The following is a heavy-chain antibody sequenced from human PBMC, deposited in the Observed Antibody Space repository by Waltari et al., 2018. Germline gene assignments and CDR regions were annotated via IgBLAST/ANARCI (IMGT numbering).Heavy chain of an antibody. D-gene: IGHD1-26*01. J-gene: IGHJ4*02. CDR3: ASTRLWELAVFDY. CDR2: ISYDGSNK. Sequence: QVQLVESGGGVVQPGRSLRLSCAASGFTFSSYAMPWVRQAPGKGLEWVAVISYDGSNKYYADSVKGRFTISRDNSKNTLYLQMNSLRAEDTAVYYCASTRLWELAVFDYWGQGTLVTASS. V-gene: IGHV3-30-3*01. CDR1: GFTFSSYA.